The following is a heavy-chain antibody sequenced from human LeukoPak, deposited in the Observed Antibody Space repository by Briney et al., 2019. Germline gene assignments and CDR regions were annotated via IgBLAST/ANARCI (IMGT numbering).Heavy chain of an antibody. CDR3: ARGYDSSGYVYYYYYMDV. V-gene: IGHV4-34*01. CDR1: GGSISSYY. J-gene: IGHJ6*03. Sequence: PSETLSLTCTVSGGSISSYYWSCIRQPPGKGLEWIGEINHSGSTNYNPSLKSRVTISVDTSKNQFSLKLNSVTAADTAVYYCARGYDSSGYVYYYYYMDVWGKGTTVTVSS. D-gene: IGHD3-22*01. CDR2: INHSGST.